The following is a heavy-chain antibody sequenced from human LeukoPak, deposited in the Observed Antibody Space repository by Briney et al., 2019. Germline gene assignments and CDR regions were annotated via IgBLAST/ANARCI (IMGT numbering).Heavy chain of an antibody. CDR2: INTNSGGT. D-gene: IGHD3-22*01. J-gene: IGHJ4*02. CDR1: GYTFTGYY. V-gene: IGHV1-2*02. CDR3: ARGLAVVSPFDF. Sequence: ASVKVSCKASGYTFTGYYIHWVRQAPGQGPEWMGWINTNSGGTNYGQKFQGRVTMTRDTSISTANMELRRLTSDDTAVYYCARGLAVVSPFDFWGQGTLVTVSS.